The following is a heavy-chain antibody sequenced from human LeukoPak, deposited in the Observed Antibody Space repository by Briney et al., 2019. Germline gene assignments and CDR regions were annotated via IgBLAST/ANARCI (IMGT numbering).Heavy chain of an antibody. CDR3: ARDKIGSGSYYSTYWDYYYYGMDV. Sequence: SVKVSCKASGYTFTGYYIHWVRQAPGQGLEWMGWINPIFGTANYAQKFQGRVTITADESTSTAYMELSSLRSEDTAVYYCARDKIGSGSYYSTYWDYYYYGMDVWGQGTTVTVSS. J-gene: IGHJ6*02. CDR1: GYTFTGYY. CDR2: INPIFGTA. V-gene: IGHV1-69*13. D-gene: IGHD3-10*01.